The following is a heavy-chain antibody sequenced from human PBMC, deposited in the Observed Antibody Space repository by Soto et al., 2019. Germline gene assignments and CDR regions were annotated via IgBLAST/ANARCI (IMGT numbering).Heavy chain of an antibody. CDR3: EKVPPASIVVDPGVPTGFLPH. J-gene: IGHJ1*01. CDR1: GFTFSAYA. CDR2: ISGNGEST. Sequence: VVLLESGGGLVQPGGSLRLSCAGSGFTFSAYAMSWVRKAPGKGLEWVSAISGNGESTYYADSVKRRFTISRDNSKKKLYLQLNSLTDEDKAVYYCEKVPPASIVVDPGVPTGFLPHWGQGTLAIVSS. D-gene: IGHD2-8*01. V-gene: IGHV3-23*01.